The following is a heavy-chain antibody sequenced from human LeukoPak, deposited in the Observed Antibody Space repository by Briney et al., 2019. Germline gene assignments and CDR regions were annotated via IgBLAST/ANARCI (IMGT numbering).Heavy chain of an antibody. CDR1: GFTFSDYY. CDR3: ARDSFRGYSSSWYFFDY. V-gene: IGHV3-11*01. Sequence: GGSLRLSCAASGFTFSDYYMSWIRQAPGKGLEWVSYISSSGSTIYYADSVKGRFTISRDNAKNSLYLQMNSLRAEDTAVYYCARDSFRGYSSSWYFFDYWGQGTLVTVSS. CDR2: ISSSGSTI. J-gene: IGHJ4*02. D-gene: IGHD6-13*01.